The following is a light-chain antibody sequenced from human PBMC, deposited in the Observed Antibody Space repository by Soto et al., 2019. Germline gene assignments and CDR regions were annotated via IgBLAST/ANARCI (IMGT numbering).Light chain of an antibody. V-gene: IGKV3-20*01. CDR1: QSVSSSY. CDR3: QQYGSSPPWT. Sequence: EIVLTQSPGTLSLSPGERATLSCRASQSVSSSYLAWYQQKPGQAPRLLIYGASIRATGITDRFSGSGSGTDFTLTINILEPEDFAVYYCQQYGSSPPWTFGQGTKVEIK. J-gene: IGKJ1*01. CDR2: GAS.